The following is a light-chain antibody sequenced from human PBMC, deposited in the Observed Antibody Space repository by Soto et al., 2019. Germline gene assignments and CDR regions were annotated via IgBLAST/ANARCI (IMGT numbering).Light chain of an antibody. V-gene: IGKV3-20*01. Sequence: EIVMTQSPATLSVSPGERATLSCRASQSVSSSYLAWYQQKPGQAPRLLIYGASSRATGIPDRFSGSGSGTDFTLTISRLEPEDFAAYYCQQYGSSITFGQGTRLEIK. CDR1: QSVSSSY. CDR3: QQYGSSIT. CDR2: GAS. J-gene: IGKJ5*01.